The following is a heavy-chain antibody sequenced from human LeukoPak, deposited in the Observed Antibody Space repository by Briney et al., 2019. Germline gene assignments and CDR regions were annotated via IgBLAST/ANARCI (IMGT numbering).Heavy chain of an antibody. CDR2: ISTYNGNT. CDR1: GYTFTSND. Sequence: ASVKVSCKASGYTFTSNDINWVRQAPGQGLEWLGWISTYNGNTHYAQKLQGRVTMTTDTSTTTAYMELRSLRSDDTAVYYCARDYRTGFDYWGQGTLVTVSS. CDR3: ARDYRTGFDY. D-gene: IGHD7-27*01. V-gene: IGHV1-18*01. J-gene: IGHJ4*02.